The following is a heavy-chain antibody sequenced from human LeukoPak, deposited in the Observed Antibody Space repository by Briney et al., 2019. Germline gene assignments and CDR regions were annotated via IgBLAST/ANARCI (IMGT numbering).Heavy chain of an antibody. CDR3: ARGGVLKSVDY. CDR1: GGSIGSHY. J-gene: IGHJ4*02. Sequence: PSETLSLTCTVSGGSIGSHYWTWIRQTPGKGLEWIGYVYDIGSTKYNPSLKSRVTITVDTSKNQFSLRLSSVTAADTAVYYCARGGVLKSVDYWGQGTLVAVSS. CDR2: VYDIGST. D-gene: IGHD3-16*01. V-gene: IGHV4-59*11.